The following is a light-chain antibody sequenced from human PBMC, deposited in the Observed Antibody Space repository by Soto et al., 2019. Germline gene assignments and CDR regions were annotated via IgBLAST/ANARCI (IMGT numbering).Light chain of an antibody. CDR3: QQYNSYV. J-gene: IGKJ3*01. Sequence: DIQMTQSPSTLSASVGDRVTIICRASQSITNWLALYQQKPGEAPKLLIYKASSLESGVPTRFSGSGSGTDFTLTISSLQPEDFATYYCQQYNSYVFGPGTKVDIK. CDR2: KAS. V-gene: IGKV1-5*03. CDR1: QSITNW.